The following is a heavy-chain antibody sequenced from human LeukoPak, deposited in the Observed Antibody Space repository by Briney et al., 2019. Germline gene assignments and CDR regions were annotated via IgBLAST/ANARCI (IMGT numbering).Heavy chain of an antibody. V-gene: IGHV1-2*02. CDR1: GYTFTGYY. J-gene: IGHJ4*02. D-gene: IGHD6-13*01. CDR2: INPNSGGT. Sequence: ASVKVSCKASGYTFTGYYMHWVRQAPGQGLKWMGWINPNSGGTNYAQKFQGRVTMTRDTSISTAYMELSRLRSDDTAVYYCAREMVEGIAAAGLDYWGQGTLVTVSS. CDR3: AREMVEGIAAAGLDY.